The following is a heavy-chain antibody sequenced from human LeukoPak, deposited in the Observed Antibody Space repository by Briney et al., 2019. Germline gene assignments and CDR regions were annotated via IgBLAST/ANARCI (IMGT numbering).Heavy chain of an antibody. J-gene: IGHJ4*02. D-gene: IGHD3-10*01. V-gene: IGHV3-30*04. CDR3: ARDWFTMVRGVTQITGPYFDY. Sequence: GGSLRLSCAASGFTFSSYAMHWVRQAPGKGLEWVAVISYDGSNKYYADSVKGRFTISRDNSKNTLYLQMNSLRAEDTAVYYCARDWFTMVRGVTQITGPYFDYWGQGTLVTVSS. CDR2: ISYDGSNK. CDR1: GFTFSSYA.